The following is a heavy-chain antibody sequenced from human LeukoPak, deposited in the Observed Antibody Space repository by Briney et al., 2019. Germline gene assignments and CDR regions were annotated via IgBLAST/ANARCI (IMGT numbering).Heavy chain of an antibody. J-gene: IGHJ4*02. V-gene: IGHV1-46*03. CDR2: INLSGGST. CDR1: GYTFTSYY. Sequence: ASVKVSCKASGYTFTSYYMHWVRQAPGQGREWMGIINLSGGSTSYVKKFQGRVTITRDTSTSTVYMELSSLRSEDTAVYYCARALGQDPHIVVVVAATDSYFDYWGQGTLVTVSS. D-gene: IGHD2-15*01. CDR3: ARALGQDPHIVVVVAATDSYFDY.